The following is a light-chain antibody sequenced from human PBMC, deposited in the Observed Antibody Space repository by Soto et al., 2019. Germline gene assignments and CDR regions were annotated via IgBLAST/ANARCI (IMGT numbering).Light chain of an antibody. CDR1: HTISSSY. CDR3: QQSYSTPWT. V-gene: IGKV3-20*01. Sequence: EIVLTQSPGTLSLSPGERATLSCRASHTISSSYLAWYQQKPGQAPRLLMYGISRRATGIPDRFSGSGSGTDFTLTISSLQPEDFATYYCQQSYSTPWTFGQGTKVDI. CDR2: GIS. J-gene: IGKJ1*01.